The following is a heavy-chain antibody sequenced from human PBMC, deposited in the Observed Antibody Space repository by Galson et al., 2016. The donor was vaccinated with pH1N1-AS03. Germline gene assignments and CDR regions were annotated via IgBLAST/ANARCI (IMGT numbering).Heavy chain of an antibody. J-gene: IGHJ4*02. Sequence: QSGAEVKKSGESLRISCKGSGYSFADYWIGWVRQRPGKGLEWMGIIYHGDSETKYSPSFQGQVTISADKSISTAYLQWSRLSSLDTAVYYCARHGPETTTMTRYVDYWGQGTLVTVSS. V-gene: IGHV5-51*01. D-gene: IGHD3-9*01. CDR2: IYHGDSET. CDR3: ARHGPETTTMTRYVDY. CDR1: GYSFADYW.